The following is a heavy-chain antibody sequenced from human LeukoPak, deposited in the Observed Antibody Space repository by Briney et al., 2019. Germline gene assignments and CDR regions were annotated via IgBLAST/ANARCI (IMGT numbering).Heavy chain of an antibody. J-gene: IGHJ4*02. CDR1: GFTFRTYS. Sequence: GGSLRLSCEASGFTFRTYSIHWVRQAPGKGLEWVTVVSADGRTQLYSDSVKGRFTISRDNSLNTLHLQMNSLRTEDTAVYYCAREFGHNRWYFDYWGQGALVTVSS. CDR3: AREFGHNRWYFDY. D-gene: IGHD5-24*01. V-gene: IGHV3-30*03. CDR2: VSADGRTQ.